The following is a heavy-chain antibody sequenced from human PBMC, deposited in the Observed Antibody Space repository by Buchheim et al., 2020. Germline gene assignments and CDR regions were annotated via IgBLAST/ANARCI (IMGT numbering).Heavy chain of an antibody. J-gene: IGHJ4*02. CDR3: ARGSKWWELSG. V-gene: IGHV4-59*01. CDR1: GGSISSYY. CDR2: IYYSGST. Sequence: QVQLQQWGAGLLKPSETLSLTCTVSGGSISSYYWSWIRQPPGKGLEWIGYIYYSGSTNSNPSLKSRVTISVDTSKNQFSLKLSSVTAADTAVYYCARGSKWWELSGWGQGTL. D-gene: IGHD2-15*01.